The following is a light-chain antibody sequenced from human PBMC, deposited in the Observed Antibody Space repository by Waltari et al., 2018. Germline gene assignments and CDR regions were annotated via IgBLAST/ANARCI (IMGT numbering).Light chain of an antibody. J-gene: IGKJ2*01. CDR3: QQRRKWRT. V-gene: IGKV3-11*01. CDR2: DPS. Sequence: EVVLTQSPATLSLCRGDRPTISCRANQSVSTYLASYQQKPGHAPRLLLFDPSNRATGIPARFSGSGSGTDFSLTISSLEPEDFAVYYCQQRRKWRTFGQGTKLEI. CDR1: QSVSTY.